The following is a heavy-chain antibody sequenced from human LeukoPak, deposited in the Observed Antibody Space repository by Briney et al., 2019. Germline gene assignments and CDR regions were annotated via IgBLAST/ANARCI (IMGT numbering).Heavy chain of an antibody. V-gene: IGHV4-59*08. CDR2: VYQTGDT. CDR1: GGSMNNYY. J-gene: IGHJ6*02. Sequence: SETLSLTCTVSGGSMNNYYWSWFRRPPGKGLEWIAYVYQTGDTRYNPSLKSRLSISLDTSKNQFSLQLRSVTATDTAVYYCAKSRSEYYDFWSGYSTSSYYYGMDVWGQGTTVTVSS. CDR3: AKSRSEYYDFWSGYSTSSYYYGMDV. D-gene: IGHD3-3*01.